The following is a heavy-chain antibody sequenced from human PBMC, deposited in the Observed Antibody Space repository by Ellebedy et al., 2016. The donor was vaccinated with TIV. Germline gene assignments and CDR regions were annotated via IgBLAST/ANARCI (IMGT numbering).Heavy chain of an antibody. Sequence: PGGSLRLSCTASGFTFKNYGMHWVRQAPGQGLEWVADIWHDDIKKYYAASVQGRFTISRDNSKNNLYLQMNNLRVDDTAVYDCAGAEAEGWFDPWGQGTLVTVSS. CDR1: GFTFKNYG. J-gene: IGHJ5*02. CDR3: AGAEAEGWFDP. V-gene: IGHV3-33*08. CDR2: IWHDDIKK.